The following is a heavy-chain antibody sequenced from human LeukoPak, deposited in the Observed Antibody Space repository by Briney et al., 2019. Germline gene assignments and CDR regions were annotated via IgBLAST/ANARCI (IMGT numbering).Heavy chain of an antibody. CDR1: GFSFGHYE. Sequence: PGGSLRLSCAASGFSFGHYEMNWVRQAPGKGLEWVSYISSSGGTIYYADSVKGRFTISRDSAKTSLYLQMNSLRAEDTAVYYCAIAFSNPFDYWGQGTLVTVSS. CDR3: AIAFSNPFDY. V-gene: IGHV3-48*03. J-gene: IGHJ4*02. CDR2: ISSSGGTI. D-gene: IGHD4-11*01.